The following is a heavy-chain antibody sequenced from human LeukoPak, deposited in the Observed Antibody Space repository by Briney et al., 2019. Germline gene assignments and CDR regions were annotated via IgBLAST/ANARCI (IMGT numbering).Heavy chain of an antibody. J-gene: IGHJ3*02. V-gene: IGHV3-7*01. Sequence: PGGSLRLSCAASGFTFTRYWMTWVRQAPGKGLECVANIKQDGSEKHYVDSVKGRFTISRDNAKNSLYLQMNSLRAEDTAVYYCVRDLRALDAFDIWGQGTMVTVSS. CDR2: IKQDGSEK. CDR3: VRDLRALDAFDI. CDR1: GFTFTRYW.